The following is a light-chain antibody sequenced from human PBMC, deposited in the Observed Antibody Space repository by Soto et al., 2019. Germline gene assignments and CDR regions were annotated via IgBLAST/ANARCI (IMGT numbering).Light chain of an antibody. CDR2: GAS. J-gene: IGKJ1*01. V-gene: IGKV3-15*01. CDR1: QSVGSN. Sequence: EIVMTQSPATLSVSPGERATLSCRASQSVGSNLAWYQQKPGQAPRLLISGASTRAAGVPARFSGSGSGTQFTRTISSLQSEDLAVYYCQQYNDWPRTFGQGTKVEIK. CDR3: QQYNDWPRT.